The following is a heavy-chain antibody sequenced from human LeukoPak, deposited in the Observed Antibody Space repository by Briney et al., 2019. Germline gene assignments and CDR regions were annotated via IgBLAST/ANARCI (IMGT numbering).Heavy chain of an antibody. D-gene: IGHD2-2*01. V-gene: IGHV1-69*13. CDR3: ARDRCSSTSCQRNWYFDL. Sequence: SVKVSCKASGGTFSSYAISWVRQAPGQGLEWMGGIIPIFGTANYAQKFQGRVTITADESTSTAYMELSSLRSEDTAVYYCARDRCSSTSCQRNWYFDLWGRGTLVTVSS. J-gene: IGHJ2*01. CDR2: IIPIFGTA. CDR1: GGTFSSYA.